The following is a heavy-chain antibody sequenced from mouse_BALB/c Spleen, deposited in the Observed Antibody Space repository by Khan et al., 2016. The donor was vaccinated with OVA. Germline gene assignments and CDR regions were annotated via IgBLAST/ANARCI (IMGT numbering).Heavy chain of an antibody. J-gene: IGHJ3*01. CDR2: INPSNDYT. D-gene: IGHD2-12*01. Sequence: QVQLKQSGAELARPGASLKMSCKASGYTFTSYTIHWVRQRPGLTLEWIGHINPSNDYTNYNQKFKDKATLIVDKSSSTAYMQLSSLTSEDSAVYYYVREWAYHKSDDWFAYWGQGTLVTVSA. CDR3: VREWAYHKSDDWFAY. V-gene: IGHV1-4*01. CDR1: GYTFTSYT.